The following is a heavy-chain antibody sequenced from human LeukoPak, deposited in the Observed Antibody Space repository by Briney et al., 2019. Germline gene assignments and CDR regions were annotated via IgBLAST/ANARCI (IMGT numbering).Heavy chain of an antibody. D-gene: IGHD6-19*01. J-gene: IGHJ4*02. V-gene: IGHV3-23*01. CDR1: GFTFSTSG. CDR2: ISGSGDSI. Sequence: GGTLRLSCAASGFTFSTSGMSWVRQAPGKGLEWVSGISGSGDSIYYADSVKGRFTISRDNSKNTLSLQMNSLRAEDTAVYYCAKDGVYSSGWLLYWGQGTLVTVSS. CDR3: AKDGVYSSGWLLY.